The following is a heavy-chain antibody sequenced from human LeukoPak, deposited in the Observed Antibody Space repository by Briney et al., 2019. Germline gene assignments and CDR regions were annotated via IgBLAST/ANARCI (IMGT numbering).Heavy chain of an antibody. CDR2: ISAYNGNT. V-gene: IGHV1-18*01. Sequence: ASVKVSCKASGYTFTGYGISWVRQAPGQGLEWMGWISAYNGNTNYAQKLQGRVTMTTDTSTSTAYMELRSLRSDDTAVYYCARVAVAHDAFDIWGQGTMVTVSS. D-gene: IGHD6-19*01. CDR1: GYTFTGYG. J-gene: IGHJ3*02. CDR3: ARVAVAHDAFDI.